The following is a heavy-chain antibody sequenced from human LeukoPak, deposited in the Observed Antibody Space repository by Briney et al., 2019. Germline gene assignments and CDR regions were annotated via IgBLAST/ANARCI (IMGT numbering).Heavy chain of an antibody. CDR2: IYHSGST. J-gene: IGHJ4*02. Sequence: PSETLSLTCTVSGYSISSGYYWGWIRQPPGKGLEWIGSIYHSGSTYYNPSLKSRVTISVDTSKNQFSLKLSSVTAADTAVYYCARDEYSSQIDYWGQGTLVTVSS. CDR1: GYSISSGYY. D-gene: IGHD6-6*01. V-gene: IGHV4-38-2*02. CDR3: ARDEYSSQIDY.